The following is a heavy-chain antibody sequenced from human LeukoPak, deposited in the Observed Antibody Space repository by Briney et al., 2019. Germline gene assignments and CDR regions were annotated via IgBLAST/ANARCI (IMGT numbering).Heavy chain of an antibody. CDR1: GFTVSSNY. Sequence: GVSLRLSCAASGFTVSSNYMSWVRQAPGGGVEWVSVIYSGGSTYYADAVKGRFTISRDNSKTTLYLQMNSLRAENTAVYYCAREPAGYWGQGTLVTVSS. D-gene: IGHD6-25*01. CDR3: AREPAGY. CDR2: IYSGGST. V-gene: IGHV3-66*01. J-gene: IGHJ4*02.